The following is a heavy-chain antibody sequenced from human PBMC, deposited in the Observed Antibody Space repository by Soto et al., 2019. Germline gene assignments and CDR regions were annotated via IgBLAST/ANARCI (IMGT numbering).Heavy chain of an antibody. Sequence: SETLSLTCAVYGGSFSGYYWSWIRQPPGKGLEWIGEINYSGSTNYNPSLKSRVTISVDTSKNQFSLKLSSVTAADTAVYYCARLYDKFLFAYWGQGTLVTVSS. D-gene: IGHD3-9*01. V-gene: IGHV4-34*01. J-gene: IGHJ4*02. CDR2: INYSGST. CDR3: ARLYDKFLFAY. CDR1: GGSFSGYY.